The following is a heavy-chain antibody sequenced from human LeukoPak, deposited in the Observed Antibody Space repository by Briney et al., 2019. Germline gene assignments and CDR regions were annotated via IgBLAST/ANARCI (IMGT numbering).Heavy chain of an antibody. D-gene: IGHD5-24*01. CDR3: ARVPDGYNPHPFDY. CDR1: GYTFTSYG. CDR2: ISAYNGDT. Sequence: PEASVKVSCKASGYTFTSYGISWVRQAPGQGLEWMGWISAYNGDTNYAQKLQGRVTMTTDTSTSTAYMELRSLRSDDTAVYYCARVPDGYNPHPFDYWGQGTLVTVSS. J-gene: IGHJ4*02. V-gene: IGHV1-18*01.